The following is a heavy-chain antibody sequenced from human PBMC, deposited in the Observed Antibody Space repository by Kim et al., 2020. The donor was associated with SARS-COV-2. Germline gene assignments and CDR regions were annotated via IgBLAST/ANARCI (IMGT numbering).Heavy chain of an antibody. CDR1: GFSFTYAW. D-gene: IGHD3-16*01. Sequence: GGSLRLSCAASGFSFTYAWMSWVRQAPGQGLEWIGRIASKAEGGTAVYAASVKDRFTISRDDSKNTLYLQMNSLRNEDTATYYCTTGTLTNSDCWGQGTL. V-gene: IGHV3-15*04. CDR2: IASKAEGGTA. CDR3: TTGTLTNSDC. J-gene: IGHJ4*02.